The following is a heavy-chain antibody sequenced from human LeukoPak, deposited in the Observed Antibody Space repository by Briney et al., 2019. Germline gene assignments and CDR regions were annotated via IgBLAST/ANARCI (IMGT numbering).Heavy chain of an antibody. D-gene: IGHD5-18*01. CDR1: GFTFSSYA. Sequence: GRSLRLSCAASGFTFSSYAMHWVRQAPGEGLEWVAVISYDGSNKYYADSVKGRFTISRDNSKNTLYLQMNSLRAEDTAVYYCARGVSSGYSYGSLMDVWGQGTTVTVSS. J-gene: IGHJ6*02. CDR2: ISYDGSNK. V-gene: IGHV3-30-3*01. CDR3: ARGVSSGYSYGSLMDV.